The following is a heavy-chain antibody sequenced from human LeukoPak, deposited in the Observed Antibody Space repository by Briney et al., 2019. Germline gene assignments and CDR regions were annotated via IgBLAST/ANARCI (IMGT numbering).Heavy chain of an antibody. V-gene: IGHV4-4*09. CDR3: GRALAV. CDR2: IYTSGST. D-gene: IGHD3-16*01. J-gene: IGHJ6*04. CDR1: GGSISSYY. Sequence: SETLSLTCTVSGGSISSYYWSWIRQPPGKGLEWIGYIYTSGSTNYNPSLKSRVTISVDTSKNQFSLKLSSVTAADTAVYYCGRALAVWGKGTTVTVSS.